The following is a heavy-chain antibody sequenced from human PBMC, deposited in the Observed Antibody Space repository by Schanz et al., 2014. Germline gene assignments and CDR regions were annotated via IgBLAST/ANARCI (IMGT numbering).Heavy chain of an antibody. V-gene: IGHV1-46*01. D-gene: IGHD4-17*01. CDR2: IVPIAGIT. Sequence: QVQLVQSGTQVKKPGASVKVSCKASGYTLSAYSLHWVRQAPGQGLEWMGRIVPIAGITNYAQRFQGRVTTTADRATSTAYMELSSLRAEDTAVYYCATGYGDSAADVWGQGTLVTVSS. CDR3: ATGYGDSAADV. J-gene: IGHJ1*01. CDR1: GYTLSAYS.